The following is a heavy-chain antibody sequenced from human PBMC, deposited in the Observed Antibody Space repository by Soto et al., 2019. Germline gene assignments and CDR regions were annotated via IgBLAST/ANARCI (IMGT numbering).Heavy chain of an antibody. CDR1: GFTFSSYA. V-gene: IGHV3-23*01. D-gene: IGHD6-6*01. CDR2: ISGSADST. Sequence: HPGGSLRLSCAASGFTFSSYAMNWVRQAPGKGLEWVSGISGSADSTYYADSVKGRFTISRDNSKNTLYLQMNSLRAEDTAVYYCAKVTYVAARPFAFDIWGQGTMVTVSS. CDR3: AKVTYVAARPFAFDI. J-gene: IGHJ3*02.